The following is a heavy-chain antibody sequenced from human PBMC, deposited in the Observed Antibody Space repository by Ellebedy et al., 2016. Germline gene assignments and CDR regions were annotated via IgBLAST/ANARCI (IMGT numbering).Heavy chain of an antibody. CDR2: IYYSGST. V-gene: IGHV4-30-4*01. Sequence: SETLSLTCTVSGGSISSGDYYWSWIRQPPGKGLEWIGYIYYSGSTYYNPSLKSRVTISVDTSKNQFSLKLSSVTAADTAVYYCARDPRYNWNDMGDAFDIWGQGTMVTVSS. CDR3: ARDPRYNWNDMGDAFDI. J-gene: IGHJ3*02. D-gene: IGHD1-1*01. CDR1: GGSISSGDYY.